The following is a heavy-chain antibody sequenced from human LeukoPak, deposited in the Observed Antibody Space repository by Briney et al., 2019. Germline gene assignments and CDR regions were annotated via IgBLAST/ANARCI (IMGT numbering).Heavy chain of an antibody. CDR2: INTNSGNP. V-gene: IGHV7-4-1*02. CDR3: ARDSLPGVWDS. CDR1: GYTFTRYA. D-gene: IGHD5/OR15-5a*01. Sequence: GASVKVSCKASGYTFTRYAMNWVRQAPGQGLEWMGWINTNSGNPTYAQGFTGRFVFSLDTSVSTAYLQISSLKAEDTAVYYCARDSLPGVWDSWGQGTLVSVSS. J-gene: IGHJ4*02.